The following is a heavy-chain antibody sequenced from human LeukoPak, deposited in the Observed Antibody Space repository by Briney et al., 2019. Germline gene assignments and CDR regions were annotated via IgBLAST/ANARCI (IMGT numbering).Heavy chain of an antibody. Sequence: SETLSLTCTVSGGSISSGGYYWSWIRQHPGKGLEWIGYIYYSGSTYYNPSLKSRVTISVDTSKNQFSLKLSSVTAADTAVYYCTRHVGDQWLRLRDWDYWGQGTLVTVSS. V-gene: IGHV4-31*03. D-gene: IGHD5-12*01. CDR2: IYYSGST. J-gene: IGHJ4*02. CDR1: GGSISSGGYY. CDR3: TRHVGDQWLRLRDWDY.